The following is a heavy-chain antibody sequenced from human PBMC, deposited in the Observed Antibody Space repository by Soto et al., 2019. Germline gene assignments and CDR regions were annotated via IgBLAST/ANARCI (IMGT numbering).Heavy chain of an antibody. D-gene: IGHD3-22*01. V-gene: IGHV4-34*01. Sequence: QVQLQQWGAGLLKPSETLSLTCAVYGGSFSGHSWTWIRQSPGKGLDWIGDINHRGRVNYSPSLKSRVTRSLDTAKNQFSLTLSAGTAADTAMYYCSTRAYDTNGYYRFDPWGQGILVTVSS. CDR1: GGSFSGHS. CDR2: INHRGRV. J-gene: IGHJ5*01. CDR3: STRAYDTNGYYRFDP.